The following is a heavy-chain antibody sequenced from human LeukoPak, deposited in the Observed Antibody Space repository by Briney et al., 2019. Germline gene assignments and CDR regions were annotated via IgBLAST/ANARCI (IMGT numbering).Heavy chain of an antibody. J-gene: IGHJ4*02. CDR1: GFTFSSYG. V-gene: IGHV3-30*02. D-gene: IGHD3-16*02. Sequence: PGGSLRLSCAASGFTFSSYGMHWVRQAPGKGLEWVAFIGNDENNKKYGDPVKGRFTISRDNSKNTVYLQMNSLRVEDTAVYYCAKDDYRYVDYWGQGTLVIVSS. CDR3: AKDDYRYVDY. CDR2: IGNDENNK.